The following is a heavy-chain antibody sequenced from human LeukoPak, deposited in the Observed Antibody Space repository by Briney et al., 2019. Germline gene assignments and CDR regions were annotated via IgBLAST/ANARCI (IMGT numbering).Heavy chain of an antibody. D-gene: IGHD1-14*01. CDR2: IYYSGST. Sequence: KPSETLSLTCTVSGGSISSYYWSWIRQPPGKGLEWIGYIYYSGSTNYNPSLKSRVTISVDTSKNQFSLKLSSVTAADTAVYYCARRPDTYQGYWGQGTLVTVSS. CDR1: GGSISSYY. J-gene: IGHJ4*02. V-gene: IGHV4-59*08. CDR3: ARRPDTYQGY.